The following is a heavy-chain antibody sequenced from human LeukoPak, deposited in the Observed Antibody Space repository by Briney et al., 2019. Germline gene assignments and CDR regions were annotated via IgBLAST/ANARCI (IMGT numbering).Heavy chain of an antibody. CDR1: GFTFSSYA. CDR2: ISGSGGST. J-gene: IGHJ3*02. V-gene: IGHV3-23*01. CDR3: AKAFRKMDAFDI. Sequence: GGSLRLSCAASGFTFSSYAMSWVRQAPGKGLEWVSAISGSGGSTYYADSVKGRFTISRDNSKNTLYLQMNSLRAEDTAVCYCAKAFRKMDAFDIWGQGTMVTVSS.